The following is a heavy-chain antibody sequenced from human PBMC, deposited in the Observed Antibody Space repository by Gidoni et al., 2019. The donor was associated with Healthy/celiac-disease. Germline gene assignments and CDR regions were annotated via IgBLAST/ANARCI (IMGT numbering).Heavy chain of an antibody. CDR2: IYYSGST. D-gene: IGHD6-25*01. J-gene: IGHJ4*02. V-gene: IGHV4-39*01. CDR3: ARQVDSSGPVDY. CDR1: GGSISNSSYY. Sequence: QLQLQESGPGLVKPSETLSLTCTVSGGSISNSSYYWGWIRQPPGKGLEWIGSIYYSGSTYYNPSLKSRVTISVDTSKNQFSLKLSSVTAADTAVYYCARQVDSSGPVDYWGQGTLVTVSS.